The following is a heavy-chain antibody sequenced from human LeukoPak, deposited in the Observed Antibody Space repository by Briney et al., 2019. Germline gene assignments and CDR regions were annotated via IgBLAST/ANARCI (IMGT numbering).Heavy chain of an antibody. CDR1: GFSFDDYG. V-gene: IGHV3-20*04. J-gene: IGHJ4*02. CDR3: ARDRSYGAFGY. CDR2: INWSGAGT. D-gene: IGHD5-18*01. Sequence: PGGSLRLSCATSGFSFDDYGMSWVRQAPGKGPEWVSGINWSGAGTGYADSVKGRLTISRDNAKKSLYLQMNSLTAEDTALYYCARDRSYGAFGYWGQGALVTVSS.